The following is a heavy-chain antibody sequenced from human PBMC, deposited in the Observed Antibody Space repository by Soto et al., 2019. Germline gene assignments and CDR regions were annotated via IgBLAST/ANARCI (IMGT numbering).Heavy chain of an antibody. D-gene: IGHD2-2*01. V-gene: IGHV3-23*01. CDR1: GFTFSSYA. Sequence: PGGSLRLSCAASGFTFSSYAMSWVRQAPGKGLEWVSAISGSGGSTYYADSVKGRFTISRDNSKNTLYLQMNSLRAEDTAVYYCAKSADRYCSSTSCPWDYFDYWGQGTLVTVSS. CDR3: AKSADRYCSSTSCPWDYFDY. CDR2: ISGSGGST. J-gene: IGHJ4*02.